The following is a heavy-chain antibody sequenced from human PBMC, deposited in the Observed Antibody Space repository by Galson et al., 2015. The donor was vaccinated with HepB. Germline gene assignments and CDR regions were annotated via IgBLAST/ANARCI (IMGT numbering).Heavy chain of an antibody. Sequence: SVKVSCTASGYTFNSYVIPWVRQAPGQGLEWMGLISAYSGNSTYAQTLQGRVTMTTDTSPSTAFLEIRSLRSDDTAMYYWGRGGEPGAMNNWLDPGGQGTLVTVS. CDR2: ISAYSGNS. J-gene: IGHJ5*02. CDR1: GYTFNSYV. D-gene: IGHD2-2*01. CDR3: GRGGEPGAMNNWLDP. V-gene: IGHV1-18*04.